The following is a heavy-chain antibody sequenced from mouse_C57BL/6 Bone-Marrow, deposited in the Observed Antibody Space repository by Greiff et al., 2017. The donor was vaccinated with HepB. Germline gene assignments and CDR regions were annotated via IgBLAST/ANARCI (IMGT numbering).Heavy chain of an antibody. V-gene: IGHV1-63*01. J-gene: IGHJ3*01. CDR1: GYTFTSYW. D-gene: IGHD3-2*02. CDR3: ARDSSEGWFAC. Sequence: QVQLQQPGAELVKPGASVKLSCKASGYTFTSYWMHWVKQRPGHGLEWIGEIYPGGGYTNYNEKFKGKATLPADKSSSTAYMQFSSLTSEDSAIYHWARDSSEGWFACCGQGSLVTVSA. CDR2: IYPGGGYT.